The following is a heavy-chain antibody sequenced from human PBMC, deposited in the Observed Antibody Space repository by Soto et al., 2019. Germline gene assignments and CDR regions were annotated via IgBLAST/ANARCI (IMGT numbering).Heavy chain of an antibody. CDR3: ARLIHCITTSCYFDS. D-gene: IGHD2-2*01. J-gene: IGHJ4*02. V-gene: IGHV4-39*01. CDR1: GGSISSSSYY. Sequence: SETLSLTCTVSGGSISSSSYYWAWVRQPPGKGLEWIGSIYYSGTTYYNPSLKSRVTISVDTSKNQFSLKLSSVTAADTAVFYCARLIHCITTSCYFDSWGQGTLVTVSS. CDR2: IYYSGTT.